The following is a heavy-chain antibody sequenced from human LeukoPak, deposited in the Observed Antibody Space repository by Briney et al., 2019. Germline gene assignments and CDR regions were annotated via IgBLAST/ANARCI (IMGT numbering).Heavy chain of an antibody. CDR2: IYSGGST. J-gene: IGHJ4*02. CDR3: AREDSPGVFDY. Sequence: GGSLRLSCAASGITVSSNYMSWVRQAPGKGLEWVSVIYSGGSTYYADSVKGRFTISRDNSKNTLYLQMNSLRAEDTAVYYCAREDSPGVFDYWGQGTLVTVSS. V-gene: IGHV3-53*01. D-gene: IGHD2-15*01. CDR1: GITVSSNY.